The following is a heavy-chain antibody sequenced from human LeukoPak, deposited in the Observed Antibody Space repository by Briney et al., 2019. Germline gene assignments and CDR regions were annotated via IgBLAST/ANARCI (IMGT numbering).Heavy chain of an antibody. CDR2: INPNSGGT. D-gene: IGHD3-22*01. Sequence: GASVKVSCKASGYTFTGYYMHWVRQAPGQGLEWMGWINPNSGGTNYAQKFQGRVTMTRDTSISTAYMELSRLRSDDTAVYYCARMRTYYDSSGPFDYWGQGTLVTVSS. CDR1: GYTFTGYY. CDR3: ARMRTYYDSSGPFDY. V-gene: IGHV1-2*02. J-gene: IGHJ4*02.